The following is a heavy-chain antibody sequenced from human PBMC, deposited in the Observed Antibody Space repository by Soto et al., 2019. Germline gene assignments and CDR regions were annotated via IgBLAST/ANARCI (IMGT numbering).Heavy chain of an antibody. J-gene: IGHJ4*02. CDR1: GFTFSSYA. V-gene: IGHV3-23*01. CDR3: ANYYGSGSYYHY. D-gene: IGHD3-10*01. Sequence: EVQLLESGGGLVQPGGSLRLSCAASGFTFSSYAMSWVRQAPGKGLEWVSAISGSGGSTYYADSVKGRFTISRDNSKNTLYLQMNRLRAEDTAVYYCANYYGSGSYYHYWGQGTLVTVSS. CDR2: ISGSGGST.